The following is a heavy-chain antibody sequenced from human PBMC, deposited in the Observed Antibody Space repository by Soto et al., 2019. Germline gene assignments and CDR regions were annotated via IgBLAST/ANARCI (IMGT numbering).Heavy chain of an antibody. CDR1: GGTFSSYT. V-gene: IGHV1-69*02. J-gene: IGHJ1*01. CDR2: IIPILGIA. Sequence: GASVKVSCKASGGTFSSYTISWVRQAPGQGLEWMGRIIPILGIANYAQKFQGRVTITADKSTSTAYMELSSLRSEDTALYYCARVGEYCGGACPQYFQHWGQGTLVTVSS. CDR3: ARVGEYCGGACPQYFQH. D-gene: IGHD2-21*02.